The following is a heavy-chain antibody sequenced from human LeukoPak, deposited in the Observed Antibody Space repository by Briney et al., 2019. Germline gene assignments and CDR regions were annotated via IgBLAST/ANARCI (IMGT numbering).Heavy chain of an antibody. V-gene: IGHV3-66*01. Sequence: GGSLRLSCAASGFTVSSNYMSWVRQAPGKGLEWVSVIYSGGRTYYADSVKGRFTISRDNSKNTLYLQMNSLRAEDTAVYYCARAQTGYSSGFYWGQGTLVTVSS. CDR2: IYSGGRT. CDR3: ARAQTGYSSGFY. D-gene: IGHD6-19*01. J-gene: IGHJ4*02. CDR1: GFTVSSNY.